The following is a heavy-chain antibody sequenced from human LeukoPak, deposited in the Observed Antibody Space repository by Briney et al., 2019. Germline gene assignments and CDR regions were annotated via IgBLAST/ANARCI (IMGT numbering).Heavy chain of an antibody. V-gene: IGHV4-4*07. Sequence: PSETLSLTCTVSGGSISSYYWSWVRQPAGKGLEWIGRIYTSGSTNYNPSLKSRVTMSVDTSKNQFSLKLSSVTAADTAVYYCAGIVVVPAANYYYYSMDVWGQGTTVTVSS. CDR2: IYTSGST. D-gene: IGHD2-2*01. J-gene: IGHJ6*02. CDR1: GGSISSYY. CDR3: AGIVVVPAANYYYYSMDV.